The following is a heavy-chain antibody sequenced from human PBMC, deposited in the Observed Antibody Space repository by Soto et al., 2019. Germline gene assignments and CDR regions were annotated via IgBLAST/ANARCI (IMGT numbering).Heavy chain of an antibody. CDR3: ATGVIWIGYFTVDS. CDR1: GGSCGNSA. V-gene: IGHV1-69*13. CDR2: FIPVYRTL. J-gene: IGHJ4*02. D-gene: IGHD3-3*01. Sequence: SVKVSCKASGGSCGNSAINCVLQTPGQGLEWLGGFIPVYRTLNYAQKFQGRVTITADESTGTAYMTLSSLASDDTAVYYCATGVIWIGYFTVDSWGQGTRVTVSS.